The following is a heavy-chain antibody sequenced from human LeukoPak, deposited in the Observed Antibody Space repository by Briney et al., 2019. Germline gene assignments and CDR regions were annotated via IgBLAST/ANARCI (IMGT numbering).Heavy chain of an antibody. CDR1: GYTLTELS. CDR3: AGLSGSYFDY. CDR2: FDPEDGET. J-gene: IGHJ4*02. V-gene: IGHV1-24*01. Sequence: ASVKVSRKVSGYTLTELSMHWVRQAPGKGLEWMGGFDPEDGETIYAQKFQGRVTMTEDTSTDTAYMELSRLRSEDTAVYYCAGLSGSYFDYWGQGTLVTVSS. D-gene: IGHD1-26*01.